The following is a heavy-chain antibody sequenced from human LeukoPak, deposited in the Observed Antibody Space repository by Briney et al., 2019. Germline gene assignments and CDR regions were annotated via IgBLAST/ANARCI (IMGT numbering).Heavy chain of an antibody. Sequence: PGGSLRLSCAASGFTFSRYSMNWVRRAPGKGLEWVSSISDGSSYIYYADSVKGRFTISRDNAKNSLYLHMNSLRADDTAVYYCARDHYGSGRYGMDVWGQGTTVTVSS. D-gene: IGHD3-10*01. J-gene: IGHJ6*02. CDR2: ISDGSSYI. CDR1: GFTFSRYS. V-gene: IGHV3-21*01. CDR3: ARDHYGSGRYGMDV.